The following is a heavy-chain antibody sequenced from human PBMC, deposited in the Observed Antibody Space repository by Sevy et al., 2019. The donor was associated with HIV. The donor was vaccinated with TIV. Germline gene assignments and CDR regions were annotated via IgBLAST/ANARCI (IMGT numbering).Heavy chain of an antibody. D-gene: IGHD2-15*01. J-gene: IGHJ4*02. V-gene: IGHV1-18*04. Sequence: ASVKVSCKASGYTFTSYGISWVRQAPGQGLEWMGWISAYNGNTNYAQKLQGRVTMTTDTSTSTAYMELRSLRSDDTAVYYCARYYNCSGGSCYSGLFDYWGQGTLVTVSS. CDR3: ARYYNCSGGSCYSGLFDY. CDR2: ISAYNGNT. CDR1: GYTFTSYG.